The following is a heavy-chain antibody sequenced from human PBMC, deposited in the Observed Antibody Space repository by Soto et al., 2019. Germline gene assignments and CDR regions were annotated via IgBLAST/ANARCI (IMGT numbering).Heavy chain of an antibody. CDR3: ARGSTGYSSSWYRY. Sequence: PETLSLTCTVSGGSISSHSWSWIRQPPGKGLEWIGYIYNSGSTNYNPSLKSRVTISVDTSKNQFSLKLSSVTAADTAVYYCARGSTGYSSSWYRYWGQGTLVTVSS. V-gene: IGHV4-59*08. D-gene: IGHD6-13*01. CDR1: GGSISSHS. J-gene: IGHJ4*02. CDR2: IYNSGST.